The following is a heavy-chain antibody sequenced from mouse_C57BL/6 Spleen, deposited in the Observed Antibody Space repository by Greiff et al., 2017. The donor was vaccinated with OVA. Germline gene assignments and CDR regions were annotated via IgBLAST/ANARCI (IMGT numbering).Heavy chain of an antibody. V-gene: IGHV1-81*01. CDR3: ARGYGSSPWFAY. CDR2: IYPRSGNT. CDR1: GYTFTSYG. D-gene: IGHD1-1*01. Sequence: VQLQQSGAELARPGASVKLSCKASGYTFTSYGISWVKQRTGQGLEWIGEIYPRSGNTYYNEKFKGKATLFADKYSSTAYMELLSLTSEDSAVYYCARGYGSSPWFAYWGQGTLVTVSA. J-gene: IGHJ3*01.